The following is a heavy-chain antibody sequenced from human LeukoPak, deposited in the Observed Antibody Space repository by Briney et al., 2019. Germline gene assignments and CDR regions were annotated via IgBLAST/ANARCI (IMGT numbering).Heavy chain of an antibody. CDR1: GGSISSGDYY. V-gene: IGHV4-30-4*01. J-gene: IGHJ4*02. CDR3: GSLATPGLYFDY. CDR2: IHHSGST. D-gene: IGHD6-6*01. Sequence: SETLSLTCTVSGGSISSGDYYWSWIRQPPGKGLEWIGYIHHSGSTFYNPSLKSRITISVDTSKYQFSLRLRSVTAADTAVYYCGSLATPGLYFDYWGLGTLVTVSS.